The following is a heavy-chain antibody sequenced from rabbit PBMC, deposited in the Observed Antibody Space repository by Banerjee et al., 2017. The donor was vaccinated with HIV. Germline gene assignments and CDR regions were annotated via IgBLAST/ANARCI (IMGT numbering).Heavy chain of an antibody. CDR3: ARDLAGVTGWNFNL. CDR1: GFSFSNSYY. D-gene: IGHD4-1*01. CDR2: IYAGSSGST. Sequence: QQQLEESGGGLVKPGGTLTLTCTASGFSFSNSYYMCWVRQAPGKGLEWIACIYAGSSGSTYYASWAKGRFTISKTSSTTVTLQMTSLTAADTATYFCARDLAGVTGWNFNLWGQGTLVTVS. J-gene: IGHJ4*01. V-gene: IGHV1S45*01.